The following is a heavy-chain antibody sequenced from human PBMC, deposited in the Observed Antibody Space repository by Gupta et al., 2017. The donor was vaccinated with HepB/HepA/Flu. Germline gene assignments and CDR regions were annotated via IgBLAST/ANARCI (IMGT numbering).Heavy chain of an antibody. D-gene: IGHD3-22*01. Sequence: EVQLLESGGGLVQPGGSLRLSCAASGFSFSGYAMSWVRQAPGKGLEWVSEISGSGYSTYYADSVKGRFTISRDNSKNTLSLQMNSLRAEDTAVYYCAKDSSGYFRPIDYWGQGTLVTVSS. CDR3: AKDSSGYFRPIDY. CDR2: ISGSGYST. CDR1: GFSFSGYA. V-gene: IGHV3-23*01. J-gene: IGHJ4*02.